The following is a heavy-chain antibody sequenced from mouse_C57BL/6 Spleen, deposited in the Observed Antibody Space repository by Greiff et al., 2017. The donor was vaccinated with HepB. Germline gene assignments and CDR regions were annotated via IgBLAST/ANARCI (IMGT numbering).Heavy chain of an antibody. J-gene: IGHJ1*03. Sequence: VQLQQSGAELVRPGTSVRVSCKASGYAFTNYLIEWVKQRPGQGLEWIGVINPGSGGTNYNEKFKGKATLTADKSSSTAYMQLSSLTSEDSAVYFCARGEVYYGNYVWYFDVWGTGTTVTVSS. CDR1: GYAFTNYL. V-gene: IGHV1-54*01. CDR3: ARGEVYYGNYVWYFDV. D-gene: IGHD2-1*01. CDR2: INPGSGGT.